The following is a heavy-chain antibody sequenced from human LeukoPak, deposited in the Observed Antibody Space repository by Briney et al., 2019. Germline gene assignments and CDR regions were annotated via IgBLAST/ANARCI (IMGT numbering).Heavy chain of an antibody. Sequence: GGSLRLSCAASGFTFSSYSMNWVRQAPGKGLEWVSYISSSSSTIYYADSVKGRFTISRDNAKNSLYLQMNSLRAEDTAVYYCARELRAYSSSWYPGYWGQGTLVTVSS. CDR1: GFTFSSYS. V-gene: IGHV3-48*01. D-gene: IGHD6-13*01. J-gene: IGHJ4*02. CDR3: ARELRAYSSSWYPGY. CDR2: ISSSSSTI.